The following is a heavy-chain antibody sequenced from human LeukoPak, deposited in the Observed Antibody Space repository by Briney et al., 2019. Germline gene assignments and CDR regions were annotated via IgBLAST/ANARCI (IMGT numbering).Heavy chain of an antibody. CDR1: GGTFSSYA. CDR3: ARDRHRDYSNPYYFDY. V-gene: IGHV1-69*05. J-gene: IGHJ4*02. D-gene: IGHD4-11*01. Sequence: SVKVSCKASGGTFSSYAISWVRQAPGQGLEWMGGIIPIFGTANYAQKFQGRVTITTDESTSTAYMELSSLRSEDTAVYYCARDRHRDYSNPYYFDYWGQGTLVTVSS. CDR2: IIPIFGTA.